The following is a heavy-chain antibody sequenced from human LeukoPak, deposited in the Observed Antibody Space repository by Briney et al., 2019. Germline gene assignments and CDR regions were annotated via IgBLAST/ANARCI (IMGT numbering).Heavy chain of an antibody. CDR3: ARDLRFLEWLFPYPIPPYYYYYYMDV. D-gene: IGHD3-3*01. CDR1: GFTFSSYA. CDR2: ISYDGSNK. V-gene: IGHV3-30*04. Sequence: GGSLRLSCAASGFTFSSYAMHWVRQAPGKGLEWVAVISYDGSNKYYADSVKGRFTISRGNSKNTLYLQMNSLRAEDTAVYYCARDLRFLEWLFPYPIPPYYYYYYMDVWGKGTTVTVSS. J-gene: IGHJ6*03.